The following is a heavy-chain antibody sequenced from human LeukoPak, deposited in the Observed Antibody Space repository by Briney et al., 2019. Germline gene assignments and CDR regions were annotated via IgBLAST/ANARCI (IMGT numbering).Heavy chain of an antibody. CDR3: ARAFGTYQYYFDY. J-gene: IGHJ4*02. Sequence: SETLSLTCTVSGGSISSSTYYWGWIRQPPGKGLEWIGSIYYSGNTYYNPSLKSPVTMSVDTSKNQFSLKLSSVTAADTAVYYCARAFGTYQYYFDYWGRGTVVTVSS. D-gene: IGHD1-26*01. CDR2: IYYSGNT. V-gene: IGHV4-39*07. CDR1: GGSISSSTYY.